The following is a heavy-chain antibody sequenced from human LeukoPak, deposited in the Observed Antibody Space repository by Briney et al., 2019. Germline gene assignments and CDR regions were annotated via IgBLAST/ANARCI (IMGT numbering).Heavy chain of an antibody. CDR3: ARAVWFGELRDAFDI. V-gene: IGHV4-30-2*01. CDR2: VYHSGST. CDR1: GGSISSGGYS. Sequence: SQTLSLTCAVSGGSISSGGYSWSWTRQPPGKGLEWIGYVYHSGSTYYNPSLKSRVTISVDRSKNQFSLKLSSVTAADTAVYYCARAVWFGELRDAFDIWGQGTMVTVSS. D-gene: IGHD3-10*01. J-gene: IGHJ3*02.